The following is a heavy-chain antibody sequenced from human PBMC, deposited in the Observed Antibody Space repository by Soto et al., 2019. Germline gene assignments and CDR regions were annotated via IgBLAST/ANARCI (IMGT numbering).Heavy chain of an antibody. J-gene: IGHJ6*03. CDR2: IWFDGSKT. Sequence: GGSLRLSCAPSGFTFSSYGMHWVRQAPDKGLEWVAVIWFDGSKTYYADSVKGRFTISRDNSNNALYLQMNSLRADDTAVYYCARDAGFYYLDVWGKGTTVTVSS. CDR3: ARDAGFYYLDV. V-gene: IGHV3-33*08. CDR1: GFTFSSYG.